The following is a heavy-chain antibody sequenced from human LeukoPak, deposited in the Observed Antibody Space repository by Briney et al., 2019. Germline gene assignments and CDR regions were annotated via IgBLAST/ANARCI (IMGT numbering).Heavy chain of an antibody. Sequence: PGGSLRLSCTASGFTFADHLMSWVRQAPGKGLEWVGFIKTKASGGTAEYAASVKGRFTISRDDSKSIAYLQMNSLKSEDTAFYYCTGGWFGVSWGQGTLVTVSS. J-gene: IGHJ4*02. CDR2: IKTKASGGTA. D-gene: IGHD3-10*01. CDR1: GFTFADHL. CDR3: TGGWFGVS. V-gene: IGHV3-49*04.